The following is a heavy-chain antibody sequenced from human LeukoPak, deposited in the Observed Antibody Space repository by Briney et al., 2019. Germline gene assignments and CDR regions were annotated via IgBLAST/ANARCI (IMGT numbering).Heavy chain of an antibody. Sequence: SETLSLTCTVSGGSISSYYWSWIRQPPGKGLEWIGYIYYSGSTNYNPSLKSRVTISGDTSKKQFSLKLRSVTAADTAVYYCGGGRYSYGEEFSFDHWGQGTLVTVSS. CDR2: IYYSGST. CDR3: GGGRYSYGEEFSFDH. D-gene: IGHD5-18*01. CDR1: GGSISSYY. J-gene: IGHJ4*02. V-gene: IGHV4-59*01.